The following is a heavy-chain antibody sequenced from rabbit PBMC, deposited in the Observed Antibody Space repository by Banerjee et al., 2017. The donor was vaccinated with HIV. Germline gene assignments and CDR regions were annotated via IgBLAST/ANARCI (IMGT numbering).Heavy chain of an antibody. D-gene: IGHD4-1*01. J-gene: IGHJ4*01. V-gene: IGHV1S45*01. CDR1: GFSFSNIYY. CDR3: ARDIYSDGWGTINL. Sequence: QEQVEESGGDLVKPEGSLTLTCTASGFSFSNIYYMCWVRQAPGKGLEWIACINTSSGNTVYASWAKGRFTISKTSSTTVTLQMTTLTAADTATYFCARDIYSDGWGTINLWGPGTLVTVS. CDR2: INTSSGNT.